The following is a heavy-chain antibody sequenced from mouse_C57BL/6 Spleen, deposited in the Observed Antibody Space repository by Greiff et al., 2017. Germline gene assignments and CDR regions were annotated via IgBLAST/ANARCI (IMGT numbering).Heavy chain of an antibody. CDR2: IHPNSGST. Sequence: QVQLQQPGAELVKPGASVKLSCKASGYTFTSYWMHWVKQRPGQGLEWIGMIHPNSGSTNYNEKFKSKATLTVDKSSSTAYMQLSSLTSEDTAVYYCAREYSSYAMDYWGQGTSVTVSS. J-gene: IGHJ4*01. D-gene: IGHD2-12*01. CDR1: GYTFTSYW. V-gene: IGHV1-64*01. CDR3: AREYSSYAMDY.